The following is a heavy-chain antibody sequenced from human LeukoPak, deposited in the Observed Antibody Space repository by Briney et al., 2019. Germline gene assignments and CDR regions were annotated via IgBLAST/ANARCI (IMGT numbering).Heavy chain of an antibody. J-gene: IGHJ4*02. V-gene: IGHV3-48*01. Sequence: PGGSLRLSCAASGFTFSSYNMNWVRQAPGKGLEWVSYISSSSSTIYYADSVKGRFTISRDNAKNSLYLQMNSLRAEDTAVYYCARANYGSAYVFGYWGQGTLVTVSS. CDR2: ISSSSSTI. CDR1: GFTFSSYN. CDR3: ARANYGSAYVFGY. D-gene: IGHD3-10*01.